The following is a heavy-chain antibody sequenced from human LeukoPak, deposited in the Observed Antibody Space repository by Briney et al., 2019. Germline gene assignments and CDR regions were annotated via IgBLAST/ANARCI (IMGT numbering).Heavy chain of an antibody. V-gene: IGHV4-34*01. CDR1: GGSFSGYY. Sequence: PSETLSLTCAVYGGSFSGYYWSWIRQPPGKGLEWIGEINHSGSTNYNPSLKSRVTISVDTSKNQFPLKLSSVTAADTAVYYCARDAVDTANAVWGQGTTVTVSS. CDR2: INHSGST. J-gene: IGHJ6*02. CDR3: ARDAVDTANAV. D-gene: IGHD5-18*01.